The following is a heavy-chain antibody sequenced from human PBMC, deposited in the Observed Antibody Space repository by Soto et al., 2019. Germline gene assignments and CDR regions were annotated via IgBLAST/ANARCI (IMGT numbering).Heavy chain of an antibody. CDR1: GFNFGNYA. V-gene: IGHV3-49*03. CDR3: TRYYYASSGYYVY. D-gene: IGHD3-22*01. J-gene: IGHJ4*02. Sequence: PGGSLRLSCTGSGFNFGNYAMSWCRQAPWRGPEWVGFIRSETYGGTPDYAASLRGRFTISRDDSKSIAYLEINSLQTDDTAVYYCTRYYYASSGYYVYWGQGTLVTVSS. CDR2: IRSETYGGTP.